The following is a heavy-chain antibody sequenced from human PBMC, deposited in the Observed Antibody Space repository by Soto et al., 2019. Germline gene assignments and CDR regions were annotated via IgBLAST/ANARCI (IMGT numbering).Heavy chain of an antibody. D-gene: IGHD5-18*01. V-gene: IGHV1-69*12. CDR3: AWESRDVDTFMVAWWFVP. J-gene: IGHJ5*02. Sequence: QVQLVQSGAEVKKPGSSVKVSCEASGGTFSSYAISWMRQAPAQALEWMGGIIPIFGTANYAQKFQGRVTITADESTRTAYMELSSLRAEDTAVYYCAWESRDVDTFMVAWWFVPWGQGTLVTVSS. CDR1: GGTFSSYA. CDR2: IIPIFGTA.